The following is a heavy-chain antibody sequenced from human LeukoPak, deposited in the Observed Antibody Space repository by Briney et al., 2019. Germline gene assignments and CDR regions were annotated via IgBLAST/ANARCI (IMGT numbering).Heavy chain of an antibody. D-gene: IGHD3-9*01. Sequence: ASLKVSCKTSGYTFNDYYVHWVRQAPGQGLEWMGWISAYNGNTNYAQKLQGRVTMTTDTSTSTAYMELRSLRSDDTAVYYCARTSDYRYFDWLSPDGMDVWGQGTTVTVSS. CDR2: ISAYNGNT. CDR1: GYTFNDYY. CDR3: ARTSDYRYFDWLSPDGMDV. V-gene: IGHV1-18*04. J-gene: IGHJ6*02.